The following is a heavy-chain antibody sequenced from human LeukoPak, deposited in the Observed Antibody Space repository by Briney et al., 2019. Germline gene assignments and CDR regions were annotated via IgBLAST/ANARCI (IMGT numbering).Heavy chain of an antibody. CDR3: ARESPSQAATTKYYYYYYMDV. CDR2: IYYSGST. CDR1: GGSISSSSYY. Sequence: PSETLSLTCTVSGGSISSSSYYWGWIRQPPGKGLEWIGSIYYSGSTYYNPSLKSRVTISVDTSKNQFSLKLSSVTAADTAVYYCARESPSQAATTKYYYYYYMDVWGKGTTVTVSS. D-gene: IGHD2-15*01. J-gene: IGHJ6*03. V-gene: IGHV4-39*07.